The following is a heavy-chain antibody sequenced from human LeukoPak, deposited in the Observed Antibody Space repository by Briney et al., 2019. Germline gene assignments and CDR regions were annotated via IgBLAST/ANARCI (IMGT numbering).Heavy chain of an antibody. J-gene: IGHJ4*02. D-gene: IGHD3-22*01. CDR3: ARVKGYYDSSGLQN. Sequence: IPGGSLRLSCAASGFTFSSYSMNWVRQAPGKGLELVSSISSSSSYIYYADSVKGRFTISRDNAKNSLYLQMNSLRAEDTAVYYCARVKGYYDSSGLQNWGQGTLVTVSS. CDR1: GFTFSSYS. V-gene: IGHV3-21*01. CDR2: ISSSSSYI.